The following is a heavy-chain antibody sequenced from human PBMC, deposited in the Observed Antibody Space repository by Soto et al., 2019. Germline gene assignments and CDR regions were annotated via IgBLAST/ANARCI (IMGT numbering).Heavy chain of an antibody. CDR2: INPSGGYR. Sequence: QVQLVQSGAEVKKPGASVKVSCQTSGYTFTSYYIHWVRQAPGQGLAWMGIINPSGGYRKYSKKLQDRVTMTRDAATNIVYMELSSLTSEDTAVYFCARSRSMGDWSASVMTYAYGMDVWGQGTTVTVSS. D-gene: IGHD3-3*01. CDR1: GYTFTSYY. J-gene: IGHJ6*02. CDR3: ARSRSMGDWSASVMTYAYGMDV. V-gene: IGHV1-46*04.